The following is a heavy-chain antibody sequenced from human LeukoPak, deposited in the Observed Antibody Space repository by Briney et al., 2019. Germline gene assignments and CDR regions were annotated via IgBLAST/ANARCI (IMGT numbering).Heavy chain of an antibody. D-gene: IGHD3-10*01. Sequence: PSETLSLTCTVSGGSISGDGHYWTWIRQHPGRGLEWIGYIYYSGSTYYNPSLQSRGTISVDTSRYQFSLWLSSVTAADTAVYYCARGKYYGSGTLYFDYWGQGILVTVSS. CDR3: ARGKYYGSGTLYFDY. J-gene: IGHJ4*02. CDR2: IYYSGST. V-gene: IGHV4-31*03. CDR1: GGSISGDGHY.